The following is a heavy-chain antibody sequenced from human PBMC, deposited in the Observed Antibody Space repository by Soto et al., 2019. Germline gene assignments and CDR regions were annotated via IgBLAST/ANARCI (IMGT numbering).Heavy chain of an antibody. CDR2: INHSGGT. V-gene: IGHV4-34*01. J-gene: IGHJ6*01. CDR3: ARCGSDNKYYYYGVAV. D-gene: IGHD1-26*01. Sequence: SETLSLTCAGYCGSFSGYYWSWIRQTPWKGLEWIGEINHSGGTNYNPSLKSRVTISVDTSKTQFSLKLSSVTAADTAVYYCARCGSDNKYYYYGVAVWGHGTTVTASS. CDR1: CGSFSGYY.